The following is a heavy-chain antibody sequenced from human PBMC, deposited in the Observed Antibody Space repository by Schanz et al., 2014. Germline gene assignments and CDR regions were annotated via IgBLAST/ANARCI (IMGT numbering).Heavy chain of an antibody. J-gene: IGHJ4*02. CDR3: ASSGAGYSSSWDFDY. CDR2: FIPILDVG. D-gene: IGHD6-13*01. Sequence: QVQLVQSGAEVKKPGSSVKVSCTASGGTFNSYTISWVRQARGQGLEWVGRFIPILDVGNYAQQFQGRVTFTADKSTSTAYMELSSLRSDDTAVYYCASSGAGYSSSWDFDYWGQGTLVTVSS. CDR1: GGTFNSYT. V-gene: IGHV1-69*02.